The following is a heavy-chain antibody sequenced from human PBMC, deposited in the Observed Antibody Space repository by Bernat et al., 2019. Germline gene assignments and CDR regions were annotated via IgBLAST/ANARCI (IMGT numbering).Heavy chain of an antibody. CDR1: GFTFSSYA. D-gene: IGHD1-7*01. CDR2: ISGSGGST. V-gene: IGHV3-23*04. CDR3: AKDLAGTTAYYYYYYMDV. J-gene: IGHJ6*03. Sequence: EVQLVESGGGLVQPGGSLRLSCAASGFTFSSYAMSWVRQAPGKGLEWVSAISGSGGSTYYADSVKGRFTISRDNSKNTLYLQMNSLRAEDTAVYYCAKDLAGTTAYYYYYYMDVWGKGTTVTVSS.